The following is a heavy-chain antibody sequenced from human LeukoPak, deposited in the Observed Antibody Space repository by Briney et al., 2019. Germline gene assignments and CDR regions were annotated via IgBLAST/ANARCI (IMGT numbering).Heavy chain of an antibody. D-gene: IGHD3-9*01. CDR1: GFTFSSYS. V-gene: IGHV3-21*01. CDR3: ARDRVYYDILTGLRPGAFDI. J-gene: IGHJ3*02. Sequence: PGGSLRLSCAASGFTFSSYSMNWVRQAPGKGLEWVSSISSSSSYIYYADSVKGRFTISRDNAKNSLYLQMNSLRAEDTAVYYCARDRVYYDILTGLRPGAFDIWGQGTMVTVSS. CDR2: ISSSSSYI.